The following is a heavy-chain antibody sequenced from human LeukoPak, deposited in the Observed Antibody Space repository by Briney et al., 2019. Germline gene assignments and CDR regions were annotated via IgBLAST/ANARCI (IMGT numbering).Heavy chain of an antibody. D-gene: IGHD3-3*01. CDR1: RFTFSSYG. Sequence: PGGSLRLSCAASRFTFSSYGMNWVRQAPGKGLEWVSSISSSSSYIYYADSVKGRFTISRDNAKNSLYLQMNSLRAEDTAVYYCARVGYDFWRSYYYYYMDVWGKGTTVTVSS. CDR2: ISSSSSYI. V-gene: IGHV3-21*01. J-gene: IGHJ6*03. CDR3: ARVGYDFWRSYYYYYMDV.